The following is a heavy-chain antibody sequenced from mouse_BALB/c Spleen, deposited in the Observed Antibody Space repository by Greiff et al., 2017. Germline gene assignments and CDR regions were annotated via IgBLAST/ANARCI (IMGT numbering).Heavy chain of an antibody. V-gene: IGHV5-4*02. Sequence: EVQRVESGGGLVKPGGSLKLSCAASGFTFSDYYMYWVRQTPEKRLEWVATISDGGSYTYYPDSVKGRFTISRDNAKNNLYLQMSSLKSEDTAMYYCARVGGNLFFYAMDYWGQGTSVTVSS. D-gene: IGHD2-1*01. CDR1: GFTFSDYY. CDR3: ARVGGNLFFYAMDY. J-gene: IGHJ4*01. CDR2: ISDGGSYT.